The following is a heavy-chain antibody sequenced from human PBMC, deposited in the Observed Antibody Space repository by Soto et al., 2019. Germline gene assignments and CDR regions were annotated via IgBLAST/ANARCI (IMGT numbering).Heavy chain of an antibody. CDR2: AYYRSRWYI. D-gene: IGHD5-18*01. V-gene: IGHV6-1*01. Sequence: PSQTLSLTCVISGDSVSSSRTAWNWVRQSPSRGLEWLGRAYYRSRWYIDYTVSLKSRITISPDTSKNQLYLQLNFVSPEDTAIYYCAGGYTVGLNDVWGQGTPVTVSS. CDR3: AGGYTVGLNDV. CDR1: GDSVSSSRTA. J-gene: IGHJ4*02.